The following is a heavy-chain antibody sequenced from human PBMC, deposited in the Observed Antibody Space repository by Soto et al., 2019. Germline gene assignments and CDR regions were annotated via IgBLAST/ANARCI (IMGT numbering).Heavy chain of an antibody. CDR3: ARVDTAMVEVGYFDY. J-gene: IGHJ4*02. Sequence: SVKVSCKASGGTFSSYAISWVRQAPGQGLEWMGGIIPIFGTANYAQKFQGRVTITADESTSTAYMELSSLRSEDTAVYYCARVDTAMVEVGYFDYWGQGTLVTVSS. CDR2: IIPIFGTA. V-gene: IGHV1-69*13. CDR1: GGTFSSYA. D-gene: IGHD5-18*01.